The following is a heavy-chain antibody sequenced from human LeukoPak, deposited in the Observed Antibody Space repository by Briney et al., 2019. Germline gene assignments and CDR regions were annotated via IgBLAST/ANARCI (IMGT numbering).Heavy chain of an antibody. J-gene: IGHJ4*02. CDR1: GYTINSIG. V-gene: IGHV1-18*01. CDR2: ISSDNGNT. CDR3: ARYSSSWYLYDY. Sequence: GASVKVSCQASGYTINSIGISWVRQAPGRGLEWIGWISSDNGNTKYVDRLQGRVTMTTDSSTNTAYMELRNLRSDDTAVYYCARYSSSWYLYDYWGQGTLVTVSS. D-gene: IGHD6-13*01.